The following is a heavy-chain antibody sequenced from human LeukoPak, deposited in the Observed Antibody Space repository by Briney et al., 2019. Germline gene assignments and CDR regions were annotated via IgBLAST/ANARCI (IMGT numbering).Heavy chain of an antibody. J-gene: IGHJ3*02. D-gene: IGHD1/OR15-1a*01. CDR2: ISYSGSA. V-gene: IGHV4-30-4*08. CDR3: AREVNIQADSDAFDI. Sequence: TSETLSLTCTVSGGSFRSRNYLWSWIRQTPGEGLEWIGYISYSGSAYYNPSLKSRVTISIETSNSQFSLRLRSVTAADTAVYYCAREVNIQADSDAFDIWGPGTTVTVSS. CDR1: GGSFRSRNYL.